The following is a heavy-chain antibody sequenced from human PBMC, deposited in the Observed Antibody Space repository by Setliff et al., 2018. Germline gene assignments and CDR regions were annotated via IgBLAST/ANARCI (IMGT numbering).Heavy chain of an antibody. Sequence: GGSLRLSCVASGFTLSGYAMTWVRQAPGNGLEWVSTISSEGDDIYYEDSVKGRFTISRDNSKSTLYLHMNSLRAEDTAVYYCAKDRPQGVNGRSLDYWGRGALVTV. CDR1: GFTLSGYA. J-gene: IGHJ4*02. D-gene: IGHD3-10*01. CDR2: ISSEGDDI. CDR3: AKDRPQGVNGRSLDY. V-gene: IGHV3-23*03.